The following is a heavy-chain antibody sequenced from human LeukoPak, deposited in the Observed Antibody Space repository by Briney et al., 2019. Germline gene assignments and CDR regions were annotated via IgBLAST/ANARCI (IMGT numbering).Heavy chain of an antibody. D-gene: IGHD5-12*01. CDR3: ASSVDIVATLQFDY. Sequence: GASVKVSCKASGYTLSYYYMHWVRQAPGQGLEWVGIINPRGGSQTFAQKFQGRVTVTTDTSTSTVYMEPRSLRSEDTAVYYCASSVDIVATLQFDYWGRGTLVTVSS. V-gene: IGHV1-46*01. CDR1: GYTLSYYY. J-gene: IGHJ4*02. CDR2: INPRGGSQ.